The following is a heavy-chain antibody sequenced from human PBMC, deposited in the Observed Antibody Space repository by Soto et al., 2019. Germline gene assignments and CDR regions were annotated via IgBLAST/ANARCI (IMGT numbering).Heavy chain of an antibody. V-gene: IGHV4-30-2*01. CDR1: GGSISSGGYS. J-gene: IGHJ4*02. CDR3: ASFWSDYFDY. Sequence: PSETLSLTCAVSGGSISSGGYSWSWIRQPPGKGLEWIGYIYHSGSTYYNPSLKSRVTISVDRSKNQFSLKLSSVTAADTAVYYCASFWSDYFDYWGQGTLVTVSS. D-gene: IGHD3-3*01. CDR2: IYHSGST.